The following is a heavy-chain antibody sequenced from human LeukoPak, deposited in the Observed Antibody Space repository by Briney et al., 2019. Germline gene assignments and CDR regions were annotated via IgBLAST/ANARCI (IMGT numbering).Heavy chain of an antibody. CDR1: GGSISSYS. CDR2: ISYSGNT. J-gene: IGHJ4*02. CDR3: ARGWMITFGGVIVPDY. D-gene: IGHD3-16*02. Sequence: SETLSLTCTVSGGSISSYSWTWIRQPPGKGLEWIGYISYSGNTNYNPSLKSRVTISVDTSKNQFSLKLSSVTAADTAVYYCARGWMITFGGVIVPDYWGQGTLVTVSS. V-gene: IGHV4-59*12.